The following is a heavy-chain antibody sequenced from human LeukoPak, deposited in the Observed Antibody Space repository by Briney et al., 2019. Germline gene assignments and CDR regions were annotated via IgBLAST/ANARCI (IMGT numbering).Heavy chain of an antibody. CDR3: ARRNTAMVAGLDY. J-gene: IGHJ4*02. CDR2: MNPNSGNT. CDR1: GYTFTTYD. V-gene: IGHV1-8*01. Sequence: ASVKVSCKASGYTFTTYDINWVRQATGQGLEWMGWMNPNSGNTGYAQKFQGRVTMTRNTSICTAFMELSGLRSEDTAVYFCARRNTAMVAGLDYWGQGSLVTVSS. D-gene: IGHD5-18*01.